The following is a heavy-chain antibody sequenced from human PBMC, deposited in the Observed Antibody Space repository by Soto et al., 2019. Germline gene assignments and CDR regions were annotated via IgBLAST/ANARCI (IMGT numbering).Heavy chain of an antibody. D-gene: IGHD5-12*01. CDR2: IYYSGSV. Sequence: WTWIRPPPGTGLEWIGYIYYSGSVKYNPSLTSRVTISIDMSKNQSSLRXTSXTAAXTAAYYCVRDRGRDGYNKPDYWGQGTLVSVSS. J-gene: IGHJ4*02. V-gene: IGHV4-59*01. CDR3: VRDRGRDGYNKPDY.